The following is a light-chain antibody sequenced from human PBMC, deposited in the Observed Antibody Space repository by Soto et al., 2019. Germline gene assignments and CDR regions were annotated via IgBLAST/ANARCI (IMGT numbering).Light chain of an antibody. Sequence: EIVMTQSPATLSVSPGERATLSCRASQSFSSNLGWYQQKPGQAPRLLIYGASTRATGVPARFSGSGSGTEFTLTISSLQSEDFAVYYCQQYNNWPRTFGQGTRLEIK. CDR3: QQYNNWPRT. CDR2: GAS. CDR1: QSFSSN. V-gene: IGKV3-15*01. J-gene: IGKJ5*01.